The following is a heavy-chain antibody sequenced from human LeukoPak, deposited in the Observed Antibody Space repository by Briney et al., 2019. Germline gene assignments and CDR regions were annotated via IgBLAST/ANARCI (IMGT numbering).Heavy chain of an antibody. Sequence: ASVKVSCKASGYTFTSYDINWVRQATGQGLEWMGWMNPNSGSTGYAQKFQGRVTMTRNTPISTAYMELSSLRSEDAAVYYCARAYYYYGMDVWGQGTTVTVSS. CDR1: GYTFTSYD. CDR2: MNPNSGST. J-gene: IGHJ6*02. CDR3: ARAYYYYGMDV. V-gene: IGHV1-8*01.